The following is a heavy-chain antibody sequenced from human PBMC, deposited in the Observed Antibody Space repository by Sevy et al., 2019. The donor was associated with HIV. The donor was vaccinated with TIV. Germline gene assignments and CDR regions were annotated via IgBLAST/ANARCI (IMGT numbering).Heavy chain of an antibody. V-gene: IGHV3-30*02. Sequence: GGSLRLSCTASGFTFSNHAMHWVRQGPGKGPEWVAFIRNDGSHEYYADSVKGRFTISRDNSKNTLYLQMNSLRPADTAVYYCARDRKVLLVVYAIPFDAFDIWGQGTMVTVSS. CDR3: ARDRKVLLVVYAIPFDAFDI. CDR2: IRNDGSHE. CDR1: GFTFSNHA. J-gene: IGHJ3*02. D-gene: IGHD2-8*02.